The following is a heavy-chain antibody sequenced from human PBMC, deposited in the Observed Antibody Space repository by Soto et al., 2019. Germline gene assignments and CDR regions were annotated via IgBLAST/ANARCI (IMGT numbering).Heavy chain of an antibody. CDR2: ISAYNGNT. D-gene: IGHD5-12*01. CDR3: ARESGGYDTNWFDP. CDR1: GYSFTSYG. Sequence: GXSVKVSYKASGYSFTSYGIIWVRQAPGQGLEWMGWISAYNGNTNYAQKLQGRVTMTTDTSTSTAYMELRSLRSDDTAVYYCARESGGYDTNWFDPWGQGTRVTV. V-gene: IGHV1-18*01. J-gene: IGHJ5*02.